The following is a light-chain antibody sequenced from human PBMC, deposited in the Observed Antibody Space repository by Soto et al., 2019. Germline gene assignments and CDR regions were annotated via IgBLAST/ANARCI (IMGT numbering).Light chain of an antibody. CDR1: QSLLYNSDNKNY. V-gene: IGKV4-1*01. CDR2: WAS. J-gene: IGKJ4*01. Sequence: DIMVTQSPDSLAVSLGERATINCQSSQSLLYNSDNKNYLRWYQQKPGQPPKLLIYWASTRESGVPDRFSGAGSGTDFTLTISSLQAEDVAVYYCQQYYDTPLTFGGGTKVEIK. CDR3: QQYYDTPLT.